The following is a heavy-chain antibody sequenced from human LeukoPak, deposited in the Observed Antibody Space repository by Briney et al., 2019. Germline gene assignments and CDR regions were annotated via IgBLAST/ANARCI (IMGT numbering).Heavy chain of an antibody. J-gene: IGHJ4*02. CDR1: GYSFTSYW. D-gene: IGHD6-19*01. V-gene: IGHV5-10-1*01. Sequence: GESLKFSCKGSGYSFTSYWISWVRQMPGKGLEWMGRIDPSDSYTNYSPSFQGHVTISADKSISTAYLQWSSLKASDTAMYYCARLSSKQWLVHPVDYWGQGTLVTVSS. CDR2: IDPSDSYT. CDR3: ARLSSKQWLVHPVDY.